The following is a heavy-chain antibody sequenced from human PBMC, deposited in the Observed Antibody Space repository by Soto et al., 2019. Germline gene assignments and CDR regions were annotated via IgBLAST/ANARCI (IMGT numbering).Heavy chain of an antibody. D-gene: IGHD2-21*02. Sequence: EVQLVESGGGLVQPGRSLRLSCAASGFTFDDYAMHWVRQAPGKGLEWVSGISWNSGSIGYVDSVKGRFTISRDNAKNSLYLQMNSLRAEDTALYYCAKTLHIVVVTDAFDIWGQGTMVTVSS. J-gene: IGHJ3*02. CDR3: AKTLHIVVVTDAFDI. CDR1: GFTFDDYA. V-gene: IGHV3-9*01. CDR2: ISWNSGSI.